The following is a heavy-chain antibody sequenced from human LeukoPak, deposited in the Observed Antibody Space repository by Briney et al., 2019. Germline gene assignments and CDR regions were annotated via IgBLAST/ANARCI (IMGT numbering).Heavy chain of an antibody. V-gene: IGHV3-15*01. J-gene: IGHJ6*02. CDR2: IKSKTDGGTT. CDR3: LYGDYDYYYYGMDV. CDR1: GFTFSNAW. Sequence: PGGSLRLSCAASGFTFSNAWMSWVRQSREKGLEWVGRIKSKTDGGTTDYAAPVKGRFTISRDDSKNTLYLQMNSLKTEDTAVYYCLYGDYDYYYYGMDVWGQGTTVTVS. D-gene: IGHD4-17*01.